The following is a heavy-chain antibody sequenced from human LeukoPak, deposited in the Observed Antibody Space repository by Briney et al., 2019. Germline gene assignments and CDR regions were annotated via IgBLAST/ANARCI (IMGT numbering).Heavy chain of an antibody. CDR3: ARAQPGDYVWGSYRHLPDY. D-gene: IGHD3-16*02. CDR2: ISSSSSTI. V-gene: IGHV3-48*01. CDR1: GFTFSSYS. J-gene: IGHJ4*02. Sequence: GGSLRLSCAASGFTFSSYSMNWVRQAPGKGLEWVSYISSSSSTIYYADSVKGRFTISRDNAKNSLYLQMNSLRAEDTAVYYCARAQPGDYVWGSYRHLPDYWGQGTLVTVSS.